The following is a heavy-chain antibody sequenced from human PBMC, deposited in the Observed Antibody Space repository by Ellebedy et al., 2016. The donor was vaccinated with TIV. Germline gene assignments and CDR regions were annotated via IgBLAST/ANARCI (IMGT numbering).Heavy chain of an antibody. CDR3: ARVTGTFRINTNYGMDV. CDR1: GFMFSSYT. J-gene: IGHJ6*02. Sequence: GESLKISCAASGFMFSSYTMHWVRQAPGKGLEWVTVISYDGSNKYFADSVKGRFTISRDNSKNTLYLQMNSLRTEDTAVYFCARVTGTFRINTNYGMDVWGQGTTVTVSS. D-gene: IGHD3-9*01. CDR2: ISYDGSNK. V-gene: IGHV3-30*03.